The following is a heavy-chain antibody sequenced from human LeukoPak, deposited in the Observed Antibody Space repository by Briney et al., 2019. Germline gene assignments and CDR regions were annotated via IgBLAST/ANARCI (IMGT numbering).Heavy chain of an antibody. D-gene: IGHD6-13*01. J-gene: IGHJ4*02. Sequence: PGGSLRLSCAASGFTFSSYAMSWVRQAPGKGLVWVSRINSDGSSTSYADSVKGRFTISRDNAKNTLYLQMNSLRAEDTAVYYCAREWRGSSSWYARYWGQGTLVTVSS. V-gene: IGHV3-74*01. CDR1: GFTFSSYA. CDR3: AREWRGSSSWYARY. CDR2: INSDGSST.